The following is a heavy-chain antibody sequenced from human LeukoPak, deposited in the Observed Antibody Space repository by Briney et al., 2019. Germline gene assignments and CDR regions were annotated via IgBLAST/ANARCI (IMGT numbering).Heavy chain of an antibody. Sequence: SETLSLTCAVSGCSFSGYYWSWIRQPPGKGLEWIGEINHSGSTNYNPSLKSRVTIAVDTSKNQFSLKLSSVTAADTAVYYCARASVYSSSWYRGWNYFDYWGQGTLVTVSS. CDR1: GCSFSGYY. CDR2: INHSGST. J-gene: IGHJ4*02. D-gene: IGHD6-13*01. V-gene: IGHV4-34*01. CDR3: ARASVYSSSWYRGWNYFDY.